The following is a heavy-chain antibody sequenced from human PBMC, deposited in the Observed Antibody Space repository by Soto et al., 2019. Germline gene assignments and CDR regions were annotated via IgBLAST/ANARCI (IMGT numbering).Heavy chain of an antibody. V-gene: IGHV1-2*02. Sequence: ASVQVSCKASGYTFTGYYMHWVRQAPGQGLEWMGWVNPNSGGTNYAQKFQGRVTMTRDTSISTAYMELSRLRSDDTAVYYCARARITIFGVVITPADYWGQGTLVTVSS. CDR3: ARARITIFGVVITPADY. CDR1: GYTFTGYY. CDR2: VNPNSGGT. D-gene: IGHD3-3*01. J-gene: IGHJ4*02.